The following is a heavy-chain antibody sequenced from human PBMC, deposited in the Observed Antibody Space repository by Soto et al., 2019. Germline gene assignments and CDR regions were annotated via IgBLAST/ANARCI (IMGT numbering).Heavy chain of an antibody. CDR2: IKQDGSEK. V-gene: IGHV3-7*01. D-gene: IGHD6-6*01. CDR3: ASERGSSSIDY. J-gene: IGHJ4*02. CDR1: GFTFSSYW. Sequence: PGGSLRLSCAASGFTFSSYWMSWVRQAPGKGLEWVANIKQDGSEKYYVDSVKGRFTISRDNAKNSLYLQMNSLRAEDTAVYYCASERGSSSIDYWGQGTLVTVSS.